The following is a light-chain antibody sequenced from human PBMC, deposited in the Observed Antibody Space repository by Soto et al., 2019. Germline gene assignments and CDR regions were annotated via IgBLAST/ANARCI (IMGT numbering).Light chain of an antibody. CDR1: STDVGSYTL. Sequence: QSALTQPASVSGSPGQSITISCTGISTDVGSYTLVSWYQQHPGNAPKLIIYDASKRPSGVSNRFSGSKSGNTASLTISGLQAEDEADYYCGSYASSHVVLGGGTKLTVL. V-gene: IGLV2-23*01. J-gene: IGLJ2*01. CDR2: DAS. CDR3: GSYASSHVV.